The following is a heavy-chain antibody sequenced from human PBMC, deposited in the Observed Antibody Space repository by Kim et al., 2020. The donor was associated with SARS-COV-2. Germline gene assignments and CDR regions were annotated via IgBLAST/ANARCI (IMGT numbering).Heavy chain of an antibody. Sequence: ASVKVSCKASGYTFTSYGISWVRQAPGQGLEWMGWISAYNGNTNYAQKLQGRVTMTTDTSTSTAYMELRSLRSDDTDVYYCARDRPVRGLWFGELLPTKGTNWFDPCGQGTLVTVSS. CDR1: GYTFTSYG. D-gene: IGHD3-10*01. CDR2: ISAYNGNT. V-gene: IGHV1-18*01. CDR3: ARDRPVRGLWFGELLPTKGTNWFDP. J-gene: IGHJ5*02.